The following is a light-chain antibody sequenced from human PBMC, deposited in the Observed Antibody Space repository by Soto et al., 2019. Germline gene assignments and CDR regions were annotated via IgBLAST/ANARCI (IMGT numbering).Light chain of an antibody. CDR3: CSYAGSDVVV. Sequence: QSALTQPRSVSGSPGQSVTISCTGTSSDVGGYNYVSWYHQHPGKAPKLMIYDVSKRPSGVPDRFSGSKSGNTASLTISGLQAEDEADYYRCSYAGSDVVVCGVGTKLTVL. J-gene: IGLJ2*01. CDR2: DVS. V-gene: IGLV2-11*01. CDR1: SSDVGGYNY.